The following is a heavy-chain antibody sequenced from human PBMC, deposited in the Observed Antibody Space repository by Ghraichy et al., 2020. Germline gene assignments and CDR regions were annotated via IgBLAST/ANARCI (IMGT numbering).Heavy chain of an antibody. CDR3: ARDGYDILTGYYTN. V-gene: IGHV4-61*01. D-gene: IGHD3-9*01. CDR2: IYYSGST. J-gene: IGHJ4*02. Sequence: SETLSLTCTVSGDSVSSGSYYWSWIRQPPGKGLEWIGYIYYSGSTNYNPSLKSRVTISVDTSKNQFSLKLSSVTAADTAVYYCARDGYDILTGYYTNWGQGTLVTVSS. CDR1: GDSVSSGSYY.